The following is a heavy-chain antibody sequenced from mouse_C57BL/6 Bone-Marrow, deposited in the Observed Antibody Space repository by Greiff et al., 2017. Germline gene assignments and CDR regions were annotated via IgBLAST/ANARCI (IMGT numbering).Heavy chain of an antibody. D-gene: IGHD1-1*01. CDR2: ISSKSNNYAT. CDR3: VRDYSGSSDWYFEV. CDR1: GFSFNTYA. J-gene: IGHJ1*03. Sequence: EVQLVESGGGLVQPKGSLKLSCEASGFSFNTYAMNWVRQAPGKGLEWVARISSKSNNYATYYADSVKDRFTISRDASESMLYLQMNSMRTEDTAMYYCVRDYSGSSDWYFEVWGTGTTVTVSS. V-gene: IGHV10-1*01.